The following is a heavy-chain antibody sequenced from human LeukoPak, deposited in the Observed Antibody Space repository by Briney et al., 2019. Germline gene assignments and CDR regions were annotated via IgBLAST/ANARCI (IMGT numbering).Heavy chain of an antibody. D-gene: IGHD5-12*01. Sequence: GGSLRLSCAASGFTFSTYAMSWVRQAPGNGLEWVSSISVSAVSTYYTDSVKGRFTLSRDNSKHMLYLQMSSLRAEDTAVYYCAKDTSDGGYALLEAWGQGTLVTVSS. J-gene: IGHJ5*02. CDR1: GFTFSTYA. V-gene: IGHV3-23*01. CDR2: ISVSAVST. CDR3: AKDTSDGGYALLEA.